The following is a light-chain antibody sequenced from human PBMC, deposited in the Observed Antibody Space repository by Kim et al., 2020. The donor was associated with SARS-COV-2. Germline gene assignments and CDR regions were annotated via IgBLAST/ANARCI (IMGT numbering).Light chain of an antibody. V-gene: IGKV1-39*01. CDR3: QQSYSTPRT. Sequence: ASVGDRVTITCRASQSISSDVNWYQQKPGKAPKLLIYAASSLQSGVPSRFSGSGSGTDFTLTISSLQPEEFATYYCQQSYSTPRTFGQGTKVDIK. CDR2: AAS. CDR1: QSISSD. J-gene: IGKJ1*01.